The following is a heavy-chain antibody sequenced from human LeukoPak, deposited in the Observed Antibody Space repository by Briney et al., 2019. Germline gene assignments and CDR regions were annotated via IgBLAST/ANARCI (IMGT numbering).Heavy chain of an antibody. CDR3: ARDRNDFWSGYPYYYYYGMDV. CDR2: ISSSSSYI. Sequence: GGSLRLSWAASGFTFSSYSMNWVRQAPGKGLEWVSSISSSSSYIYYADSVKGRFTISRDNAKNSLYLQMNSLRAEDTAVYYCARDRNDFWSGYPYYYYYGMDVWGQGTTVTVSS. D-gene: IGHD3-3*01. V-gene: IGHV3-21*01. J-gene: IGHJ6*02. CDR1: GFTFSSYS.